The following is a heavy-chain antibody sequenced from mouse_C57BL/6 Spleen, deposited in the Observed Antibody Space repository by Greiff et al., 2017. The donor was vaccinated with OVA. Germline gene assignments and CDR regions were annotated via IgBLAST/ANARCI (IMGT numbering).Heavy chain of an antibody. D-gene: IGHD1-1*01. V-gene: IGHV1-80*01. J-gene: IGHJ4*01. CDR2: IYPGDGDT. CDR1: GYAFSSYW. Sequence: QVQLQQSGAELVKPGASVKISCKASGYAFSSYWMNWVKQRPGKGLEWIGQIYPGDGDTNYNGKFKGKATLTADKSSSTAYMQLSSLTSEDSAVYFCEAYYYGSRDAMDYWGQGTSVTVSS. CDR3: EAYYYGSRDAMDY.